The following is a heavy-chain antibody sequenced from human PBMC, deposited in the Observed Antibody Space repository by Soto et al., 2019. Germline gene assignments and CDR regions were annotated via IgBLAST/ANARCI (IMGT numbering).Heavy chain of an antibody. J-gene: IGHJ4*02. Sequence: PSETLSLTCAVSGGSISSGGYSWSWIRQPPGKGLEWIGYIYHSGSTYYNPSLKSRVTISVDTSKNQFSLKLSSVTAADTAVYYCATPHEYGDWWYFDYRAQRTPVTVSS. V-gene: IGHV4-30-2*03. CDR3: ATPHEYGDWWYFDY. D-gene: IGHD4-17*01. CDR1: GGSISSGGYS. CDR2: IYHSGST.